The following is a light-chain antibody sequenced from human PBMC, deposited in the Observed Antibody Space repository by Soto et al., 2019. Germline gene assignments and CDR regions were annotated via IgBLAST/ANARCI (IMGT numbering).Light chain of an antibody. CDR3: QSADSSGTYIVV. V-gene: IGLV3-25*03. J-gene: IGLJ2*01. Sequence: SYELTQPPSVSVSPGQTARITCSGDALPKQYAYWYQQKPGQAPVLVIYKDSERPSGIPERFSGSSSGTTVTLTISGVQAEDEADYYCQSADSSGTYIVVFRGGTKLTVL. CDR1: ALPKQY. CDR2: KDS.